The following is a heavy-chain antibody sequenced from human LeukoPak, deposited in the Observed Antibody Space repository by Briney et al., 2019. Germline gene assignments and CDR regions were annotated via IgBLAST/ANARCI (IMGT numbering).Heavy chain of an antibody. V-gene: IGHV3-23*01. CDR1: GFTFSSYA. Sequence: PGGSLRLSCAASGFTFSSYAMTWVRQAPGKGLEWVSSISVNGGTTYYADSGKGRFTISRNNTKNTLYLQMNSLRAEETAVYYCVKGGGNVRRYFEYWGQGTLVTVSS. J-gene: IGHJ4*02. D-gene: IGHD4-23*01. CDR3: VKGGGNVRRYFEY. CDR2: ISVNGGTT.